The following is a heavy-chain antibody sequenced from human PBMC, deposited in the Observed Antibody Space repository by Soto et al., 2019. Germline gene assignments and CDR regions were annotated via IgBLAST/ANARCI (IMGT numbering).Heavy chain of an antibody. V-gene: IGHV1-69*13. J-gene: IGHJ4*02. CDR3: ATSYDGKTFPFDS. CDR1: GGSFSSYA. D-gene: IGHD5-12*01. CDR2: IIPIFGTA. Sequence: GASVKVSCKASGGSFSSYAISWVRQAPGQGLEWMGGIIPIFGTANYAQKFQGRVTITADESTSTAYMELSSLRSEDTAVYYCATSYDGKTFPFDSWGQGTLVTVSS.